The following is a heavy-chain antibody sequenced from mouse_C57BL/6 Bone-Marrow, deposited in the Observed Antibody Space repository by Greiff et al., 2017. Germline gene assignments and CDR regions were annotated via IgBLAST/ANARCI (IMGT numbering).Heavy chain of an antibody. Sequence: EVQLQQSGPVLVKPGASVKMSCKASGYTFTDYYMNWVKQSPGKGLEWIGVINPYNGGTSYNQKFKGKATLTVDKSSSTAYMELNSLTSEDSAVYYCAKGGLRPYAMDYWGQGTSVTVSS. CDR2: INPYNGGT. CDR3: AKGGLRPYAMDY. V-gene: IGHV1-19*01. D-gene: IGHD3-2*02. J-gene: IGHJ4*01. CDR1: GYTFTDYY.